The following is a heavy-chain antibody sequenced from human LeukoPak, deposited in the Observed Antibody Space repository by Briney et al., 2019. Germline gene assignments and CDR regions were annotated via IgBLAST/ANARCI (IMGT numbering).Heavy chain of an antibody. V-gene: IGHV3-7*01. D-gene: IGHD2-21*02. CDR1: GFTFSSYG. CDR3: ARRYCGGDCHSPYFDY. Sequence: GGSLRLSCAASGFTFSSYGMHWVRQAPGKGLEWVANIKQDGSERYYVDSVKGRFTISRDNAKNSLYLQMNSLRAEDTAVYYCARRYCGGDCHSPYFDYWGQGTLVTVSS. J-gene: IGHJ4*02. CDR2: IKQDGSER.